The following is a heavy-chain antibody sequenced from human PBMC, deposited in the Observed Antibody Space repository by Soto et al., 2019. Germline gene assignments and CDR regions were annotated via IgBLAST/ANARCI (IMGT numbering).Heavy chain of an antibody. CDR2: IYYSGST. Sequence: PSETLSLTCTVSGGSISSGGYYWSWIRQHPGKGLEWIGYIYYSGSTYYNPSLKSRVTISVDTSKNQFSLKLSSVTAADTAVYYCARSTMTAPYGMDVWGQGTTVTV. CDR1: GGSISSGGYY. V-gene: IGHV4-31*03. CDR3: ARSTMTAPYGMDV. J-gene: IGHJ6*02. D-gene: IGHD3-22*01.